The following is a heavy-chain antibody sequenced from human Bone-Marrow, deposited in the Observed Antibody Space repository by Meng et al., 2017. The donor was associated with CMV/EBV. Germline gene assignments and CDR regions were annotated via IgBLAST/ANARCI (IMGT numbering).Heavy chain of an antibody. V-gene: IGHV3-30*02. Sequence: GESLKISCAASGFTFSSYGMHWVRQAPGKGLEWVAFIRYDGSNKYYADSVKGRFTISRDNSKNTLYLQMNSLRAEDTAVYYCARDGGDAFDIWGQGTMVTVS. CDR2: IRYDGSNK. D-gene: IGHD3-16*01. J-gene: IGHJ3*02. CDR1: GFTFSSYG. CDR3: ARDGGDAFDI.